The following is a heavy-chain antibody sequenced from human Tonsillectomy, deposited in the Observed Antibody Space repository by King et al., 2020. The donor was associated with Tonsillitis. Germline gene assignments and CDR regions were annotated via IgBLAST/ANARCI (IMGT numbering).Heavy chain of an antibody. CDR2: IHTLDSHA. V-gene: IGHV5-51*03. Sequence: VQLVESGAEVKKPGESLKISCRGSGYTFANYWIGWVRQMPGRGLEWLAIIHTLDSHAKYVPSLLGQVTISADKSTDTAYLQWSSLEASDSAMYFCASAYDGNFYWDTWGQGTLVTVSS. D-gene: IGHD3-16*01. CDR1: GYTFANYW. CDR3: ASAYDGNFYWDT. J-gene: IGHJ5*02.